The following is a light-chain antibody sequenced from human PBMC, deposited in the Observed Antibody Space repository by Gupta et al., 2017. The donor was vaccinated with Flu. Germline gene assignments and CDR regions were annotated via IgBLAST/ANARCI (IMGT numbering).Light chain of an antibody. CDR2: GNN. Sequence: QSVLTPPPSVSGAPGQRVTISCTGSTSNIGARYDVHWYQQVPGKAPKLLIYGNNNRPSGVPDRFSGSKSGTSASLAITGLQPEDEADYYCQSFDNSASYVFGSGTTVIVL. J-gene: IGLJ1*01. V-gene: IGLV1-40*01. CDR3: QSFDNSASYV. CDR1: TSNIGARYD.